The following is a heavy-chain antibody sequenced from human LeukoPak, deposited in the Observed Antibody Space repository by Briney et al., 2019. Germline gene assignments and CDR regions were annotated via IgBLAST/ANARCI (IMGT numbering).Heavy chain of an antibody. Sequence: GGSLRLSCAASGFTFSSYSMNWVRQAPGKGLEWVSSISSSSSYIYYADSVKGRFTISRDNAKNSLYLQVNSLRAEDTAVYYCARDDTAMVYFDYWGQGTLVTVSS. V-gene: IGHV3-21*01. J-gene: IGHJ4*02. CDR2: ISSSSSYI. D-gene: IGHD5-18*01. CDR3: ARDDTAMVYFDY. CDR1: GFTFSSYS.